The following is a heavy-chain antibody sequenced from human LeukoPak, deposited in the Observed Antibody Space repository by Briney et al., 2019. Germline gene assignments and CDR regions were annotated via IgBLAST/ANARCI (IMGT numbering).Heavy chain of an antibody. J-gene: IGHJ4*02. D-gene: IGHD3-22*01. CDR3: ARYYYDSSGYLYYFDY. CDR2: INWNGGST. CDR1: GFTFDDYG. Sequence: GGSLRLSCAASGFTFDDYGMSWVRQAPGKGLEWVSGINWNGGSTGYADSVKGRFTISRDNAKNSLYLQMNSLRAEDTALYYCARYYYDSSGYLYYFDYWGQGTLVTVPS. V-gene: IGHV3-20*04.